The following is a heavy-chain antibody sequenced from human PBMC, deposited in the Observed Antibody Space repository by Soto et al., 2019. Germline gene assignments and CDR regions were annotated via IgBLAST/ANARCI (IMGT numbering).Heavy chain of an antibody. Sequence: EVQLVESGGGLVQPGGSLRLSCAASGFTFSSYDMHWVRQATGKGLEWVSAIGTAGDTYYPGSVKGRFTISRENAKNSLYLQMNSLRAGDTAVYYCARGGGMVATPWFDPWGQGTLVTVSS. J-gene: IGHJ5*02. CDR1: GFTFSSYD. V-gene: IGHV3-13*04. CDR3: ARGGGMVATPWFDP. CDR2: IGTAGDT. D-gene: IGHD5-12*01.